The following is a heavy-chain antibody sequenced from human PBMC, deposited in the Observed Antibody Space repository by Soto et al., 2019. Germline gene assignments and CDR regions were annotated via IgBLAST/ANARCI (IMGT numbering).Heavy chain of an antibody. D-gene: IGHD4-17*01. CDR3: ARATMTTVTTAVGFFDL. Sequence: QVQLQESGPGLVKPSQTLSVTCTFSGGSISSGGYYWSWIRQHPGKGREWIGNIYYSGSTYYNPSLKSPVTISVDTSNNQFSLNLSSVTAADTAVYYCARATMTTVTTAVGFFDLWGRVSLITVSS. CDR1: GGSISSGGYY. CDR2: IYYSGST. J-gene: IGHJ2*01. V-gene: IGHV4-31*01.